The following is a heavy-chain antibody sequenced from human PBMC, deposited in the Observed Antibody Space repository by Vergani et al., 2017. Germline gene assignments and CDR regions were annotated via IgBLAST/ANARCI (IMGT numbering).Heavy chain of an antibody. Sequence: EVQLVQSGAEVKKPGATMQISCKVSGYTFTDHYMHWVKQAPGKGLEWMGLVGPEDGETIYAEKFKGRVTIAADTSTDTAHLELSSLRSEDTAVYYCATPQTVTTGGMEVWGQGATVIVSS. CDR1: GYTFTDHY. J-gene: IGHJ6*02. CDR3: ATPQTVTTGGMEV. D-gene: IGHD4-17*01. V-gene: IGHV1-69-2*01. CDR2: VGPEDGET.